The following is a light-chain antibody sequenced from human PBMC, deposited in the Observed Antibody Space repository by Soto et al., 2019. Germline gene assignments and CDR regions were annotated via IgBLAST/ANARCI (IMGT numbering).Light chain of an antibody. J-gene: IGLJ2*01. CDR3: SSHAAGSTLI. Sequence: SALTKPASVSGSPGQSTTISSTGNSIDVGGYNEVSWYQQRPGKAPKLMIYDVTNRPSGVSNRFSGSKSGNTASLTISGLQAEDEAYYYCSSHAAGSTLIFGGGTKVTVL. V-gene: IGLV2-14*03. CDR1: SIDVGGYNE. CDR2: DVT.